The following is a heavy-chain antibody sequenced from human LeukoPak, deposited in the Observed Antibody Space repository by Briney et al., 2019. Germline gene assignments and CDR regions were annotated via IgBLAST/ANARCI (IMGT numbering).Heavy chain of an antibody. D-gene: IGHD2-8*01. CDR2: ISGSSGRT. CDR3: AKESSLNH. J-gene: IGHJ4*02. Sequence: AGGSLRLSCVASGFTFSSYAMTWVRQAPGKGLEWVSGISGSSGRTYYADSVKGRFTISRDKSKNTLYLQMNSLRAEDTAVYYCAKESSLNHWGQGTLVTVSS. V-gene: IGHV3-23*01. CDR1: GFTFSSYA.